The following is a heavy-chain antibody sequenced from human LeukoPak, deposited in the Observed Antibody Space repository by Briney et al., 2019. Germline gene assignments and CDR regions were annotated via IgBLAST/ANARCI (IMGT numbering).Heavy chain of an antibody. V-gene: IGHV3-23*01. D-gene: IGHD3-22*01. J-gene: IGHJ5*02. CDR2: ISGSGGST. CDR3: AKECSSGYDNWFDP. CDR1: GFTFSSYA. Sequence: GRSLRLSCAASGFTFSSYAMSWVRQAPGKGLEWVSAISGSGGSTYYADSVKGRFTIPRDNSKNTLYLQMNSLRAEDTAVYYCAKECSSGYDNWFDPWGQGTLVTVSS.